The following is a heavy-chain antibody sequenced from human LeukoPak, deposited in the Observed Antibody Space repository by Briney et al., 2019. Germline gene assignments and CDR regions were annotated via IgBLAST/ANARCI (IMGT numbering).Heavy chain of an antibody. D-gene: IGHD5-18*01. V-gene: IGHV1-24*01. CDR3: ATKTIQLWFLGYYYGMDV. Sequence: PGASVKVSCKVSGYTLTELSMHWVRQAPGKGLEWMGGFDPEDGETIYAQKFQGRATMTEDTSTDTAYMELSSLRSEDTAVYYCATKTIQLWFLGYYYGMDVWGQGTTVTVSS. CDR1: GYTLTELS. CDR2: FDPEDGET. J-gene: IGHJ6*02.